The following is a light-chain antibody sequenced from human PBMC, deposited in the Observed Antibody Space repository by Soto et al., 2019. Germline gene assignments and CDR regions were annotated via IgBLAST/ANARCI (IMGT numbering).Light chain of an antibody. CDR3: QQYNSYPWT. CDR2: DAS. Sequence: DIQMTQSPSTLSASVGDRVTITCRASQSISTWLAWYQQKPGKAPKLLIDDASSLESGVPSRFSGSGSGTEFTLTTSSLQPDDFATYYCQQYNSYPWTFGQGTKVEIK. J-gene: IGKJ1*01. CDR1: QSISTW. V-gene: IGKV1-5*01.